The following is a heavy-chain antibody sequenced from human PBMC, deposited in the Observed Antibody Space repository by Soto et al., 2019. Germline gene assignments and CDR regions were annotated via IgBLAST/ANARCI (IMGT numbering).Heavy chain of an antibody. Sequence: GQSLKISCKGSGYTFGSYWIACERQMPGKGLEWMVIIYPGDSDTRYSPSFQGYLTISADKSISTAYLQWSSLKASDTAIYYCSRTGNFDIWGQGKRVTVSS. CDR1: GYTFGSYW. CDR3: SRTGNFDI. CDR2: IYPGDSDT. J-gene: IGHJ3*02. D-gene: IGHD2-2*01. V-gene: IGHV5-51*01.